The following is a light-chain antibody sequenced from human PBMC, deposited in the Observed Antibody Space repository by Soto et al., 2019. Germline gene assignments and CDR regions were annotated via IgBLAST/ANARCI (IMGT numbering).Light chain of an antibody. Sequence: QSALTQPPSVSAAPGQKVTISCSGSNSNIGDNDVLWYQQVPGTASKLLIHFNNLRSSGIPDRFSGSKSGTSATLVISGLQTGDEADYYCAAWDNSLYTGLFGGGTKLTVL. J-gene: IGLJ3*02. CDR2: FNN. CDR1: NSNIGDND. V-gene: IGLV1-51*01. CDR3: AAWDNSLYTGL.